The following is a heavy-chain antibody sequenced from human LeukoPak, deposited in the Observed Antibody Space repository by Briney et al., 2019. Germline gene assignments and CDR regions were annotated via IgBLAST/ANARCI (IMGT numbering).Heavy chain of an antibody. CDR2: ISSSSSYI. D-gene: IGHD3-16*01. CDR3: ARLGSRHRNVGSDP. J-gene: IGHJ5*02. CDR1: GFTFSSYS. Sequence: PGGSLRLSCAASGFTFSSYSMNWVRQAPGKGLEWVSSISSSSSYIYYADSVKGRFTISRDNAKNSLYLQMNSLRAEDTAVYYCARLGSRHRNVGSDPWGQGTLVTVSS. V-gene: IGHV3-21*01.